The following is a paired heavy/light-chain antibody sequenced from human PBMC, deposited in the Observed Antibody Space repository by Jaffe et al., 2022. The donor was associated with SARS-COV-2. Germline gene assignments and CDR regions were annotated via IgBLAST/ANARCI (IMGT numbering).Light chain of an antibody. V-gene: IGLV3-21*02. CDR2: DDS. CDR3: QVWDSSSDHL. J-gene: IGLJ2*01. CDR1: NIGSKS. Sequence: SYVLTQPPSVSVAPGQTARITCGGNNIGSKSVHWYQQKPGQAPVLVVYDDSDRPSGIPERFSGSNSGNTATLTISRVEAGDEADYYCQVWDSSSDHLFGGGTKLTVL.
Heavy chain of an antibody. V-gene: IGHV2-26*01. Sequence: QVTLKESGPVLVKPTETLTLTCTVSGFSLSNARMGVSWIRQPPGKALEWLAHIFSNDEKSYSTSLKSRLTISKDTSKSQVVLTMTNMDPVDTATYYCARTYCSGGSCYVDYWGQGTLVTVSS. J-gene: IGHJ4*02. CDR3: ARTYCSGGSCYVDY. CDR2: IFSNDEK. D-gene: IGHD2-15*01. CDR1: GFSLSNARMG.